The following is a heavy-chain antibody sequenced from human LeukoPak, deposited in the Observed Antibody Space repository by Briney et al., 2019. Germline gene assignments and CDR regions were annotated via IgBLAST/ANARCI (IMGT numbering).Heavy chain of an antibody. D-gene: IGHD1-14*01. Sequence: TGRSLSLSCAAYGFSFDIYGMSWVRQAQGKGLEWDSGINCNGGSTGYADSVKGRFTISRDNAKNSLYLRMNSLRAEDTALYHCARNPGPVNWFDPWGQGTLVTVSS. V-gene: IGHV3-20*01. CDR2: INCNGGST. CDR3: ARNPGPVNWFDP. J-gene: IGHJ5*02. CDR1: GFSFDIYG.